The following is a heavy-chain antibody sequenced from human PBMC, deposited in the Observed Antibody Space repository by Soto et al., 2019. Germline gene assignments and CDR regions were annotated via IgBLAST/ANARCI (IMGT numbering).Heavy chain of an antibody. Sequence: PWEALSPTCAVYGGSFSGYYWRWIRQPPGNGLECIGEINHSGSTKYNPSLKSQVPISGDTSKNQCSLKLSPGNAADTAVYYCAREGGQLERRRRDYWGQGTLVTVSS. CDR3: AREGGQLERRRRDY. J-gene: IGHJ4*02. V-gene: IGHV4-34*01. CDR2: INHSGST. D-gene: IGHD1-1*01. CDR1: GGSFSGYY.